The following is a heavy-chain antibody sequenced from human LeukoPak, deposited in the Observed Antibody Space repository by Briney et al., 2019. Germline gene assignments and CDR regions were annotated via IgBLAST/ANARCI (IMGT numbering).Heavy chain of an antibody. CDR1: GFTFSSYG. CDR2: ISGSGGST. J-gene: IGHJ4*02. CDR3: AKVISSGWYYFDY. Sequence: GGSLRLSCAASGFTFSSYGMSWVRQAPGKGLEWFSAISGSGGSTYYADSVKGRFTISRDNSKNTLYLQMNSLRAEDTAVYYCAKVISSGWYYFDYWGQGTLVTVSS. V-gene: IGHV3-23*01. D-gene: IGHD6-19*01.